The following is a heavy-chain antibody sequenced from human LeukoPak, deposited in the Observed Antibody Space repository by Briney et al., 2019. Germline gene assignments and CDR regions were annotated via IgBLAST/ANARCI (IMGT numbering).Heavy chain of an antibody. Sequence: SETLSLTCTVSGGSISSYYWSWLRQPPGKGLEWIGYIYYSGSTNYNPSLKSRVTISVDTSKNQFSLKLSSVTAADTAVYCCARGGVGPRNFDYWGQGTLVTVSS. V-gene: IGHV4-59*01. CDR3: ARGGVGPRNFDY. D-gene: IGHD2-8*01. J-gene: IGHJ4*02. CDR2: IYYSGST. CDR1: GGSISSYY.